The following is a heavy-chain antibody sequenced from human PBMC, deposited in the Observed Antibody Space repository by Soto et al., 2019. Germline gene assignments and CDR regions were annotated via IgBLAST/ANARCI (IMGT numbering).Heavy chain of an antibody. CDR2: IYYSGST. V-gene: IGHV4-30-4*01. D-gene: IGHD6-13*01. CDR3: ARDGGIAAAFDY. J-gene: IGHJ4*02. CDR1: GGSISSGDYY. Sequence: QVQLQESGPGLVKPSQTLSLTCTVSGGSISSGDYYWSWIRQPPGKGLEWIGYIYYSGSTYYNPSLKSRVTLTVDTPKNQSSLKLSSVTAADTAVYSCARDGGIAAAFDYWGQGTLVTVSS.